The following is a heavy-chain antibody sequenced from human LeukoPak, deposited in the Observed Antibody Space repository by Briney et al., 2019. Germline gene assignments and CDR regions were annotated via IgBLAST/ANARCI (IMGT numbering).Heavy chain of an antibody. D-gene: IGHD4-17*01. CDR2: IYYSGST. Sequence: SETLSLTCTVSGGSISSYYWSWIRQPPGKGLEWIGYIYYSGSTNYNPSLKSRVTISVDTSKNQFSLKLSSVTAADTAVYYCARADGDQIDYWGQGTLVTVSS. CDR3: ARADGDQIDY. J-gene: IGHJ4*02. V-gene: IGHV4-59*01. CDR1: GGSISSYY.